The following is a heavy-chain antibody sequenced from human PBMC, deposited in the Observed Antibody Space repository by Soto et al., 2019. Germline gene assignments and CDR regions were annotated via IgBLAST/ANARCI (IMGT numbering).Heavy chain of an antibody. D-gene: IGHD3-22*01. J-gene: IGHJ4*02. V-gene: IGHV1-3*01. CDR3: ARTGHSGSYDF. CDR1: GYTFANYG. Sequence: ASVKVSCKASGYTFANYGIHWVRQAPGQRLEWMGWINAGNGGTKYSENFQGRATITRDTSASTVYLGLSSLSSEDTASYYCARTGHSGSYDFWGQGTLVTVSS. CDR2: INAGNGGT.